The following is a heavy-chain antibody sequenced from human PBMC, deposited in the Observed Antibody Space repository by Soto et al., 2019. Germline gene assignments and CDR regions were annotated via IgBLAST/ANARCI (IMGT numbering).Heavy chain of an antibody. CDR2: LYHSGST. CDR3: ARVGTRITIFGVVTYYYGMDV. V-gene: IGHV4-38-2*01. CDR1: GYSISSGYS. D-gene: IGHD3-3*01. Sequence: SETLSRTSAVSGYSISSGYSWGWVWRPPGKGLDWSGSLYHSGSTYYNPSLKSRVTISVDTSKNQFPLKLSSVTAADTAVYYCARVGTRITIFGVVTYYYGMDVWGQGTTVT. J-gene: IGHJ6*02.